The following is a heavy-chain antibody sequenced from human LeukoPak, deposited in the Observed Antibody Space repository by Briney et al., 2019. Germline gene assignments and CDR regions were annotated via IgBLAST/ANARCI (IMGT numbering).Heavy chain of an antibody. CDR3: AKDATRGLWFGEADRFGY. V-gene: IGHV1-46*01. D-gene: IGHD3-10*01. Sequence: GASVKVSCKASGYTFTSYYMHWVRQAPGQGLEWMGIINPSGGSTSYAQKFQGRVTMTRDMSTSTVYMELNSLRAEDTALYYCAKDATRGLWFGEADRFGYWGQGTLVTVSS. J-gene: IGHJ4*02. CDR2: INPSGGST. CDR1: GYTFTSYY.